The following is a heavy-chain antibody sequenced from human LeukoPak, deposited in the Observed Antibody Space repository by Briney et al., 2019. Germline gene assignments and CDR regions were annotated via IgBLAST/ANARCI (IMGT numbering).Heavy chain of an antibody. CDR1: GDSVSSNSAA. Sequence: SQTLSLTSAISGDSVSSNSAAWSWVRQSPSRGLEWLGRTYYRSKWYYYYAVSVKSRITINPDTSKNQFSLQLNSVAPEDTAVYYCARGATAYFDYWGQGTLVTVSS. J-gene: IGHJ4*02. CDR2: TYYRSKWYY. CDR3: ARGATAYFDY. V-gene: IGHV6-1*01. D-gene: IGHD5-12*01.